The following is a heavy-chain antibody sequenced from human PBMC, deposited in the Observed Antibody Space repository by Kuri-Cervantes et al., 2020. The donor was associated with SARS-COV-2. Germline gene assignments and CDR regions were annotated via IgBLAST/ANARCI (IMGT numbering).Heavy chain of an antibody. CDR3: ARKTGDRKMGIDP. CDR2: IRPVFGAP. D-gene: IGHD2-21*01. J-gene: IGHJ5*02. CDR1: RGTFNTHI. V-gene: IGHV1-69*13. Sequence: SVKVSCKASRGTFNTHIINWLRQAPGQGLEWMGGIRPVFGAPYYAQKFQGRVTIAADESTSTVHMELGSLNSVDTAIYYCARKTGDRKMGIDPWGQGTLVTVSS.